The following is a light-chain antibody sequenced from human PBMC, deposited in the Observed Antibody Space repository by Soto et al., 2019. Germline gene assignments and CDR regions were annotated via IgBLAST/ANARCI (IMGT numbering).Light chain of an antibody. Sequence: QSALTQPASVSGSPGQSITISCTGTSSDVGGYNYVSWYQQHPGKAPKLMIYDVSNRHSGVSNRFSGSKSGNTASLTISGLQAEDEADYYCSSYPSSSTGVVFGGGTQLTVL. V-gene: IGLV2-14*01. J-gene: IGLJ2*01. CDR2: DVS. CDR1: SSDVGGYNY. CDR3: SSYPSSSTGVV.